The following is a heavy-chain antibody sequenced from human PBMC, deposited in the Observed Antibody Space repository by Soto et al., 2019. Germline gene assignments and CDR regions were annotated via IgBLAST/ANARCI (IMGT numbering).Heavy chain of an antibody. CDR2: IDPSDSYT. CDR1: GYSFTSYW. CDR3: ASSSSWYRRVNYYYYGMDV. Sequence: XESLKISCRGSGYSFTSYWISWVRQMPGKGLEWMGRIDPSDSYTNYSPSFQGHVTISADKSISTAYLQWSSLKASDTAMYYCASSSSWYRRVNYYYYGMDVWGQGTTVTVSS. V-gene: IGHV5-10-1*01. J-gene: IGHJ6*02. D-gene: IGHD6-13*01.